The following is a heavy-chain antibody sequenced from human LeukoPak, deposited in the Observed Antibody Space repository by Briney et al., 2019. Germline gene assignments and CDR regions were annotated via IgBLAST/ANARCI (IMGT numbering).Heavy chain of an antibody. J-gene: IGHJ3*02. D-gene: IGHD5-12*01. CDR1: GYTFTGYY. CDR3: ARGGYRRDAFDI. CDR2: INPNSGGT. Sequence: ASVKVSCKASGYTFTGYYMHWVRQAPGQGLEWMGWINPNSGGTNYAQKFQGRVTMTRDTSTSTAYMELRSLRSDDTAVYYCARGGYRRDAFDIWGQGTMVTVSS. V-gene: IGHV1-2*02.